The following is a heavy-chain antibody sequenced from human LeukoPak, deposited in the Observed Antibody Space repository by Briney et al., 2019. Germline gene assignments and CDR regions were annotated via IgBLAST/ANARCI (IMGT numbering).Heavy chain of an antibody. J-gene: IGHJ5*02. CDR3: ARDSSGWYHWFDP. V-gene: IGHV4-59*01. Sequence: SETLSLTCAVYGGSFTGYYWSWIRQPPGKGLEWIGYIYYSGSTNYNPSLKSRVTISVDTSKNQFSLKLSSVTAADTAVYYCARDSSGWYHWFDPWGQGTLVTVSS. CDR1: GGSFTGYY. CDR2: IYYSGST. D-gene: IGHD6-19*01.